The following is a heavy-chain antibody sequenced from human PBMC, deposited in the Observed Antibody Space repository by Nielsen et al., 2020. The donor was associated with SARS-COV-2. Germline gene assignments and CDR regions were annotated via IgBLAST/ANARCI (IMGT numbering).Heavy chain of an antibody. CDR2: ISSSSSYI. D-gene: IGHD3-3*01. Sequence: GESLKISCAASGFTFSSYSMNWVRQAPGKGLEWVSSISSSSSYIYYADSVKGRFTISRDNAKNSLYLQMNSLRAEDTAVYYCGTEIPGYDFWSVDAFDIWGQGTMVTVSS. CDR3: GTEIPGYDFWSVDAFDI. V-gene: IGHV3-21*01. J-gene: IGHJ3*02. CDR1: GFTFSSYS.